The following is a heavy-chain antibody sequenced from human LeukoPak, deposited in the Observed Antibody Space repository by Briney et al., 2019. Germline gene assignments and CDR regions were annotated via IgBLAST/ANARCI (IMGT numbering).Heavy chain of an antibody. CDR1: GFTFSRSG. CDR2: IGYDGSKI. J-gene: IGHJ3*02. Sequence: PGGSLRLSCAASGFTFSRSGMHWVRQAPGKGLEWVTFIGYDGSKIYYADSMKGRFTISRDNSRNTLYLQMNSLRAEDTAVYYCAKEGRGGFDIWGQGTMVTVSS. CDR3: AKEGRGGFDI. D-gene: IGHD3-16*01. V-gene: IGHV3-30*02.